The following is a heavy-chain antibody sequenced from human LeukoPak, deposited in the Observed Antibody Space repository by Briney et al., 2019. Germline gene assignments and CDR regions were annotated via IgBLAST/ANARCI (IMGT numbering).Heavy chain of an antibody. Sequence: ASVKVSCKASGYTFTGYYIHWVRQAPGQGLGWMGWIKPNSGGTNYSQKVQGRVTMTRDKSISTAYIELSRLRSDDTAVYYCAAGRWSPNFDYWGQGTLVTVSS. CDR3: AAGRWSPNFDY. CDR2: IKPNSGGT. J-gene: IGHJ4*02. V-gene: IGHV1-2*02. D-gene: IGHD4-23*01. CDR1: GYTFTGYY.